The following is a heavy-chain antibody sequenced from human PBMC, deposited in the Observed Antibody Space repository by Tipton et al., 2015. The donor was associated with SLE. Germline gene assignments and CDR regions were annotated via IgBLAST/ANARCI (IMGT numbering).Heavy chain of an antibody. CDR3: ARARHCSSTSCYRWFDP. Sequence: LRLSCTVSGGSISSGGYYWSWIRQHPGKGLEWIGYIYYSGSSYYNPSLKSRVTISVDTSKNQFSLKLSSVTAADTAVYYCARARHCSSTSCYRWFDPWGQGTLVTVSS. V-gene: IGHV4-31*02. J-gene: IGHJ5*02. CDR2: IYYSGSS. CDR1: GGSISSGGYY. D-gene: IGHD2-2*02.